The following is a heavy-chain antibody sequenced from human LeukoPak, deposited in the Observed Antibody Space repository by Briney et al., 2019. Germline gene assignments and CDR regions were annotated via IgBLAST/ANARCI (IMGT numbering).Heavy chain of an antibody. J-gene: IGHJ6*02. V-gene: IGHV3-9*01. CDR2: ISWNSGSI. CDR1: GFTFDDYA. D-gene: IGHD3-9*01. Sequence: GGSLRLSCAASGFTFDDYAMHWVRQVPGKGLEWVSGISWNSGSIGYADSVKGRFTISRDNAKNSLYLQMNSLRAEDTALYYCAKDLGHDILTGAPYYYGMDVWGQGTTVTVSS. CDR3: AKDLGHDILTGAPYYYGMDV.